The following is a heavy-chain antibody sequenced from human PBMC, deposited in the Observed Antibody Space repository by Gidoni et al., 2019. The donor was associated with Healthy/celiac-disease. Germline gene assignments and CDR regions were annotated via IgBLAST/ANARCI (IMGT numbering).Heavy chain of an antibody. Sequence: EVQLLESGGGVVRPVGSLRLACAASGFTFDDYGMSWVRQAPGKGLEWGSGINWNGGSTGYGDSVKGRCTISRDNAKNSLYLQMNSLRAEDTALYYCARPGSGWGPFDYWGQGTLVTVSS. CDR2: INWNGGST. V-gene: IGHV3-20*04. D-gene: IGHD6-19*01. CDR3: ARPGSGWGPFDY. CDR1: GFTFDDYG. J-gene: IGHJ4*02.